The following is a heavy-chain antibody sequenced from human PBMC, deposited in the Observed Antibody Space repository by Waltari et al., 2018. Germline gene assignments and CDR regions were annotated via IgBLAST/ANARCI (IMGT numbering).Heavy chain of an antibody. V-gene: IGHV3-15*07. CDR1: GFTFNNAW. CDR3: TTTYSPGVAAAGTDY. CDR2: IKARTDGGTT. D-gene: IGHD6-13*01. Sequence: EVQLVESGGGLVMPGGSLRLSCAASGFTFNNAWMNWVRQAPGKGLGWVGSIKARTDGGTTDYAAPVIGRFTISRDDSKNTRFLQMNSLKTDDTAVYYCTTTYSPGVAAAGTDYWGQGTLVTVSS. J-gene: IGHJ4*02.